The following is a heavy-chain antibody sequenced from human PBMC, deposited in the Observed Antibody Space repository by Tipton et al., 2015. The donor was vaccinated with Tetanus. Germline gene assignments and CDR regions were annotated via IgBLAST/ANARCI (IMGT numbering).Heavy chain of an antibody. J-gene: IGHJ3*02. Sequence: LRLSCTVSGGSISTTSDYWGWIRQPPGKGLEWIGSLYYSGTTYYNPSLKSRVTISANTSKNPFSLRRSSVTAADTAVYYCARHSLKLGMWAFDIWGRGTLVTVSS. D-gene: IGHD7-27*01. CDR2: LYYSGTT. CDR3: ARHSLKLGMWAFDI. CDR1: GGSISTTSDY. V-gene: IGHV4-39*01.